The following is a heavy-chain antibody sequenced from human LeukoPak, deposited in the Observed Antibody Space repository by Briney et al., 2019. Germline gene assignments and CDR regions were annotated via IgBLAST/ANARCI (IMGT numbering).Heavy chain of an antibody. V-gene: IGHV3-48*03. CDR3: ASFYDSSGRDY. J-gene: IGHJ4*02. D-gene: IGHD3-22*01. Sequence: PGGSLRLCCAASGFTFRSFEMNWVRQAPGKGLEWLSYIRTIGSPIYYADSVKGRFTISRDNARNSLCLQMNSLRVEDTAVYYCASFYDSSGRDYWGQGTLVTVSS. CDR1: GFTFRSFE. CDR2: IRTIGSPI.